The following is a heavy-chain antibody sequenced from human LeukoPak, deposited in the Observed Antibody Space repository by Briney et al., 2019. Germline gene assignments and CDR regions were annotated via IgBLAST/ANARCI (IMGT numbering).Heavy chain of an antibody. V-gene: IGHV4-59*08. CDR2: IYYSGST. CDR1: GGSISSYY. Sequence: SETLSLTCTVSGGSISSYYWSWIRQPPGKGLEWIRYIYYSGSTNYNPSLKSRVTISVDTSKNQFSLKLSSVTAADTAVYYCASQYSRYYYGMDVWGQGTTVTVSS. J-gene: IGHJ6*02. CDR3: ASQYSRYYYGMDV. D-gene: IGHD6-13*01.